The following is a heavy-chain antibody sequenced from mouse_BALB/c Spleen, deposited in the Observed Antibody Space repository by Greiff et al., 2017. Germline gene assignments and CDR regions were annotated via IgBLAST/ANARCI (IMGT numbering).Heavy chain of an antibody. V-gene: IGHV14-3*02. CDR1: GFNIKDTY. J-gene: IGHJ4*01. D-gene: IGHD2-2*01. CDR2: IDPANGNT. Sequence: EVQRVESGAELVKPGASVKLSCTASGFNIKDTYMHWVKQRPEQGLEWIGRIDPANGNTKYDPKFQGKATITADTSSNTAYPQLSSLTSEDTAVYYCAREGYDDGAYAMDYWGQGTSVTVSS. CDR3: AREGYDDGAYAMDY.